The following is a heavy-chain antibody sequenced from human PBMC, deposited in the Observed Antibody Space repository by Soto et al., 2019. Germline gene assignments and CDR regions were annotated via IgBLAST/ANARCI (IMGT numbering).Heavy chain of an antibody. J-gene: IGHJ4*02. CDR3: ANDQEPNWNTMIVVVTNFDY. Sequence: GGSLRLSCAASGFTFSSYAMSWVRQAPGKGLEWVSAISGSGCSTYYADSVKGRFTISRDNSKKTLYMQMNSLRAEDTAVYYCANDQEPNWNTMIVVVTNFDYWGQGTLVTVSS. D-gene: IGHD3-22*01. CDR1: GFTFSSYA. CDR2: ISGSGCST. V-gene: IGHV3-23*01.